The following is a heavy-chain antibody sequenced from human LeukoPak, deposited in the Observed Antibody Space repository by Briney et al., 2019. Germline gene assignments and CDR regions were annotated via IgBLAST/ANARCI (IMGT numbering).Heavy chain of an antibody. Sequence: GGSLRLSCVVSGFSFSDAWMSWVRQAPGKGLEWIGRIRSKTDSETTEYAAPVKRRFSISRDDSKKTLYLQMNSLKTEDTAVYYCTTGRFPPRYWGQGTLSPSPQ. CDR2: IRSKTDSETT. CDR1: GFSFSDAW. D-gene: IGHD3-3*01. J-gene: IGHJ4*02. CDR3: TTGRFPPRY. V-gene: IGHV3-15*01.